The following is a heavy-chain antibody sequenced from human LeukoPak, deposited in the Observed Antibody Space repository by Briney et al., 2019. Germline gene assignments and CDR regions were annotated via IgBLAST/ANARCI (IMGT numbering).Heavy chain of an antibody. CDR1: GYSISSGYY. V-gene: IGHV4-38-2*01. CDR3: ARSTYYDFWSSYPFDY. D-gene: IGHD3-3*01. Sequence: SETLSLTCAVSGYSISSGYYWGWIRQPPGKGLEWIGSIYHSGSTYYNPSLKSRVTISVDTSKNQFSLKLSSVTAADTAVYYCARSTYYDFWSSYPFDYWGQGTLVTVSS. J-gene: IGHJ4*02. CDR2: IYHSGST.